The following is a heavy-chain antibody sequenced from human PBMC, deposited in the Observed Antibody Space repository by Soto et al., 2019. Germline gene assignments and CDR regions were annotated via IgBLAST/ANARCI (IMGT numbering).Heavy chain of an antibody. J-gene: IGHJ3*02. Sequence: SVKVSCKASGGTFSSYTISWVRQAPGQGLEWMGRIIPILGIANYAQKFQGRVTITADKSTSTAYMELSSLRSEDTAVYYCARALLWLDAFDIRGQGTMVTVSS. CDR2: IIPILGIA. D-gene: IGHD3-10*01. CDR1: GGTFSSYT. V-gene: IGHV1-69*02. CDR3: ARALLWLDAFDI.